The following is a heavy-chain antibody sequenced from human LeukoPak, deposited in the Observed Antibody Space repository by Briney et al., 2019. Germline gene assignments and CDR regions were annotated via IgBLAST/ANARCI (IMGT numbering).Heavy chain of an antibody. V-gene: IGHV7-4-1*02. Sequence: ASVKVSCKASGYTFTSCAMNWVRQAPGQGLEWMEWINTNTGNPTYVQGFTGRFVFSLDTSVSTAYLQISSLKAEDTAVYYCARGPPFGTPPFDIWGQGTMVTLSS. D-gene: IGHD3-16*01. CDR3: ARGPPFGTPPFDI. J-gene: IGHJ3*02. CDR2: INTNTGNP. CDR1: GYTFTSCA.